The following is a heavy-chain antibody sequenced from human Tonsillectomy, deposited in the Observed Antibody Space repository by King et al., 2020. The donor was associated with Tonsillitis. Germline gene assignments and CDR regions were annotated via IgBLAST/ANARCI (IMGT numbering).Heavy chain of an antibody. CDR1: GFTFSSYG. J-gene: IGHJ4*02. CDR3: AKSDY. CDR2: IRYDGSNK. V-gene: IGHV3-30*02. Sequence: VQLVESGGGVVQPGGSLRLSCAASGFTFSSYGMHWVRQAPGKGLEWVAFIRYDGSNKYYADSVKGRFTISRDNSKNTLYLQKNSLRAEDTAVYYCAKSDYWGQGTLVTVSS.